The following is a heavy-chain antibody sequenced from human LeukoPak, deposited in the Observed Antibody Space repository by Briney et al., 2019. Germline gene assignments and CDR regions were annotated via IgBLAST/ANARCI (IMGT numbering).Heavy chain of an antibody. Sequence: GGSLRLSCAASGFTFSSYGMHWVRQAPGKGLEWVAFIRYDGSNKYYADSVKGRFTISRDNSKNTLYLQMNRLRAEDTAVYYCAKDHGGGYYYYYMEVWGKGNTVTVSS. V-gene: IGHV3-30*02. J-gene: IGHJ6*03. CDR2: IRYDGSNK. CDR1: GFTFSSYG. D-gene: IGHD3-10*01. CDR3: AKDHGGGYYYYYMEV.